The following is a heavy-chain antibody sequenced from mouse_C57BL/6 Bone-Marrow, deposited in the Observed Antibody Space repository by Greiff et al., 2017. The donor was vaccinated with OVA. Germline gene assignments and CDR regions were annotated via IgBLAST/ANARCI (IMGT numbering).Heavy chain of an antibody. V-gene: IGHV5-6*01. CDR2: ISSGGSYT. Sequence: EVNVVESGGDLVKPGGSLKLSCAASGFTFSSYGMSWVRQTPDKRLEWVATISSGGSYTYYPDSVKGRFTISRDNAKNTLYLQMSSLKSEDTAMYYCARLITTVVADYAMDYWGQGTSVTVSS. J-gene: IGHJ4*01. D-gene: IGHD1-1*01. CDR3: ARLITTVVADYAMDY. CDR1: GFTFSSYG.